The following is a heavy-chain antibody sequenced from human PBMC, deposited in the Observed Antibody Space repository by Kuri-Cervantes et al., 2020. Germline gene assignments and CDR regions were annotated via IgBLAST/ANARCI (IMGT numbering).Heavy chain of an antibody. V-gene: IGHV4-59*01. CDR3: ARQGSTYYDYVWGSYRYLGYFDY. J-gene: IGHJ4*02. D-gene: IGHD3-16*02. CDR1: GGSISTYY. Sequence: GSLRLSCTVSGGSISTYYWSWIRQPPGKGLEWIGYIYHSGSTNYNPSLKSRVTISVDTSKNQFSLNLPSVTAADTAVYYCARQGSTYYDYVWGSYRYLGYFDYWGQGTLVTVSS. CDR2: IYHSGST.